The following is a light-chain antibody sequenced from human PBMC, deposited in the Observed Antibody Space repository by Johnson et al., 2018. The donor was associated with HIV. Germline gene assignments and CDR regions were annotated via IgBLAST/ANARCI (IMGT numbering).Light chain of an antibody. CDR1: SSNIGNNY. CDR3: GTWDSSLGYV. J-gene: IGLJ1*01. V-gene: IGLV1-51*02. CDR2: ENT. Sequence: QSVLTQPPSVSAAPGQKVTISCSGSSSNIGNNYVSWYQQLPGTAPKLLIYENTKRPSGIPDRFSGSKSGTSATLGITGLQTGDEADYYCGTWDSSLGYVFGTGTKVTVL.